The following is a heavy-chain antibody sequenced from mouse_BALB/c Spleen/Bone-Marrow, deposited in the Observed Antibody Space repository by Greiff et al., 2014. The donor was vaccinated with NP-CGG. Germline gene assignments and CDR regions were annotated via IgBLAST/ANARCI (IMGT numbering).Heavy chain of an antibody. D-gene: IGHD2-12*01. CDR2: IYPGDGDT. J-gene: IGHJ3*01. CDR3: ARDDGFAY. V-gene: IGHV1-80*01. CDR1: GYAFSSYW. Sequence: LVESGAELVRPGSSAKISCKASGYAFSSYWMNWVKQRPGQGLEWIGQIYPGDGDTNYNGKFKGKATLTADKSSSTAYMQLSSLTSEDSAVYFCARDDGFAYWGQGTLVTVSA.